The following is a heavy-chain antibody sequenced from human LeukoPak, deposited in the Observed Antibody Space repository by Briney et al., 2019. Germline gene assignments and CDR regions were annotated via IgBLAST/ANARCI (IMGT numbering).Heavy chain of an antibody. J-gene: IGHJ6*02. CDR3: ARERGSSSPYYYYGMDV. CDR2: IKQDGSEK. Sequence: PGGSLRLSCAASGFTFSSYWMSWVRQAPGKGLEWVANIKQDGSEKYYVDSVKGRFTISRDNAKNSLYLQMNSLRAEDTAVYYCARERGSSSPYYYYGMDVWGQGTTVTVSS. CDR1: GFTFSSYW. V-gene: IGHV3-7*05. D-gene: IGHD6-6*01.